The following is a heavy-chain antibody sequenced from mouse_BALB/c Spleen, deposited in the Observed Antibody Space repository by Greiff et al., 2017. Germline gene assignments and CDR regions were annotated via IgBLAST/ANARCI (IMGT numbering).Heavy chain of an antibody. CDR1: GYTFTSYW. CDR2: IAPGSGST. CDR3: ARWLLHAMDY. V-gene: IGHV1S41*01. D-gene: IGHD2-3*01. Sequence: DLVKPGASVKLSCKASGYTFTSYWINWIKQRPGQGLEWIGRIAPGSGSTYYNEMFKGKATLTADTSSSTAYIQLSSLSSEDSAVYFCARWLLHAMDYWGQGTSVTVSS. J-gene: IGHJ4*01.